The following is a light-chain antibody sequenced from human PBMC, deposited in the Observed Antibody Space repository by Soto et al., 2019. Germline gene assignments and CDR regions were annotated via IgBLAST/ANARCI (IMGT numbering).Light chain of an antibody. CDR2: WAS. V-gene: IGKV4-1*01. CDR1: QSVLSNKQNY. J-gene: IGKJ5*01. Sequence: DFVMNQSPDSLAVSLGERATINCKSSQSVLSNKQNYLAWFQQKPGQPTKLLIYWASTRESGVSDRFSGSGSAKDFTLTISRLQAEDVAVYYCQQYHSDPLTFGQGKRLEIK. CDR3: QQYHSDPLT.